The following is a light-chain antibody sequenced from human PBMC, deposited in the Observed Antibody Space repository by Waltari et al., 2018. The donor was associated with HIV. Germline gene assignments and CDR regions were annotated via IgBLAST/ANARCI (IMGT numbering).Light chain of an antibody. Sequence: QSALTQPPSASGSPGQSVTISCTGTSRDVGGYNYVSWYQHHPGKAPKLIIYEVSKRPSGVPDRFSGSKAGNMASLIVSGLQAEDEADYYCSSYVGSNKWVFGGGTKLTVL. J-gene: IGLJ3*02. CDR2: EVS. CDR3: SSYVGSNKWV. V-gene: IGLV2-8*01. CDR1: SRDVGGYNY.